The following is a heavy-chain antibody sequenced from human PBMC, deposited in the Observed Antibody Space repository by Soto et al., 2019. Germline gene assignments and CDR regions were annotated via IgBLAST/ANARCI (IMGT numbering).Heavy chain of an antibody. CDR1: GGSISSYF. J-gene: IGHJ6*02. CDR2: IYYCGST. D-gene: IGHD3-10*01. V-gene: IGHV4-59*01. CDR3: ARGLRSGYYYGMDV. Sequence: SETLSLPLTVPGGSISSYFCSWMGQPPGKGVEGIGYIYYCGSTNYNPSINSRVSISVDTSKNQFSLKLSSVTAADSAVSYCARGLRSGYYYGMDVWGQGTTVTVSS.